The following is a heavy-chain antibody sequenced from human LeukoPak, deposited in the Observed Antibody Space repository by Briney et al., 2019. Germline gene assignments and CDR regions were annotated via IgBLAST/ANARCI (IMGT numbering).Heavy chain of an antibody. CDR1: GYTFTGYY. V-gene: IGHV1-2*02. Sequence: GASVKVSCKASGYTFTGYYIHWVRQAPGQGLEWMGWINPNSGGTKYAQKFQGRVNMTRDTSISTAYMELRRLTADDTAVYYCARGRGPYYCVMDVWGQGPTVRVSS. J-gene: IGHJ6*02. CDR2: INPNSGGT. CDR3: ARGRGPYYCVMDV. D-gene: IGHD3-10*01.